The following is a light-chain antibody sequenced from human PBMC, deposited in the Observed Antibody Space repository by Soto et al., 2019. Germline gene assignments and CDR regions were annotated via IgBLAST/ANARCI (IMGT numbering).Light chain of an antibody. CDR1: RSNIGAGYD. J-gene: IGLJ3*02. CDR2: ANI. Sequence: QAVVTQPPSVSGAPGQRVTISCTGSRSNIGAGYDVHWYQQLPGTAPKLLIYANINRPSGVPDRFSGSNSGTSASLAITGLQAEDEADYYCHSFDSSLTGWVFGGGTKLTVL. CDR3: HSFDSSLTGWV. V-gene: IGLV1-40*01.